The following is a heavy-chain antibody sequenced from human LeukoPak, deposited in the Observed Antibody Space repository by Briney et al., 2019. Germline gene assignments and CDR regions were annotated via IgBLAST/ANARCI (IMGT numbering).Heavy chain of an antibody. D-gene: IGHD3-22*01. Sequence: SETLSLTCAAYGGSFSGYYWSWIRQPPGKGLEWIGEINHSGSTNYNSSLKSRVTISVDTSKNQFSLKLSSVTAADTAVYYCARHYYYDSSGYYYFDYWGQGTLVTVSS. CDR1: GGSFSGYY. CDR2: INHSGST. J-gene: IGHJ4*02. V-gene: IGHV4-34*01. CDR3: ARHYYYDSSGYYYFDY.